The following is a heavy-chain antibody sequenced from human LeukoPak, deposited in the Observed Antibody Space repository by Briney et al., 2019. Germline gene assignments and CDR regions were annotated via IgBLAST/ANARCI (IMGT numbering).Heavy chain of an antibody. J-gene: IGHJ4*02. V-gene: IGHV3-9*01. CDR2: ISWNSGIV. Sequence: PGGSLRLSCAASGFTFDDYAMHWVRHAPGKGLEWVSSISWNSGIVGYADSVKGRFTISRDNAENSLYLQMNSLKTEDTALYYCAKALGLGYCSGGSCYEFHYWGQGTLVTVSS. CDR1: GFTFDDYA. CDR3: AKALGLGYCSGGSCYEFHY. D-gene: IGHD2-15*01.